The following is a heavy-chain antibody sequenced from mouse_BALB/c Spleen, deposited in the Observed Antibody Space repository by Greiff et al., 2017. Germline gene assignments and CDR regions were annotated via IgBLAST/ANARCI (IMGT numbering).Heavy chain of an antibody. CDR3: AKYSYGNNFAMDY. D-gene: IGHD1-1*01. V-gene: IGHV2-5-1*01. Sequence: QVQLQQPGPSLVQPSQSLSITCTVSGFSLTDYGIHWVRQSPGKGLEWLGVIWRGGSTDYNAAFMSRLNIIKDNSKNQVFFKMNSLQPDDTAIYYCAKYSYGNNFAMDYWGQGTSVTVSS. CDR2: IWRGGST. CDR1: GFSLTDYG. J-gene: IGHJ4*01.